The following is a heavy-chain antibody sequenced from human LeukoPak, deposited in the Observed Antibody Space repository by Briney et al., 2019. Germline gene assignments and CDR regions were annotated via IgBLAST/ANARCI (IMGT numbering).Heavy chain of an antibody. CDR1: GFTLSDYY. Sequence: PGGSLRLSCATSGFTLSDYYMSWIRQPPGKGLEWIGEINHSGSTNYNPSLKSRVTISVDTSKNQFSLKLSSATAADTAVYYCARVLGGLRFLEWSYYFDYWGQGTLVTVSS. CDR2: INHSGST. V-gene: IGHV4-34*01. CDR3: ARVLGGLRFLEWSYYFDY. J-gene: IGHJ4*02. D-gene: IGHD3-3*01.